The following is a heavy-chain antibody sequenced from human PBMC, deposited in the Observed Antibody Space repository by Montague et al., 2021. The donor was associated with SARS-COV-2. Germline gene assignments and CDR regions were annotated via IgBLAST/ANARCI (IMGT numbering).Heavy chain of an antibody. V-gene: IGHV4-59*08. CDR2: IYYSGRA. Sequence: SETLSLTCSVSGGSMSSTYWSWVRQPPGKGLEWIGCIYYSGRAFYNPSLKSRVTISVDTSKNQFSLTLSSVTAADTAVYYCARLTVNYGDLWGYYHGMDVWGQGTTVTVSS. CDR1: GGSMSSTY. D-gene: IGHD4-17*01. J-gene: IGHJ6*02. CDR3: ARLTVNYGDLWGYYHGMDV.